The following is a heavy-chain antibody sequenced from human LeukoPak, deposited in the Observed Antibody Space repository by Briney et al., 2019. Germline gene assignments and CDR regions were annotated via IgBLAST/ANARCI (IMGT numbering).Heavy chain of an antibody. CDR3: AKDFPPRHVVVAATPDY. D-gene: IGHD2-15*01. V-gene: IGHV3-30*18. CDR2: ISYDGSNK. J-gene: IGHJ4*02. CDR1: GFTFSSYG. Sequence: GGSLRLSCAASGFTFSSYGMHWVRQAPGKGLEWVAVISYDGSNKYYADSVKGRFTISRDNSKNTLYLQMNSLSAEDTAVYYCAKDFPPRHVVVAATPDYWGQGTLVTVSS.